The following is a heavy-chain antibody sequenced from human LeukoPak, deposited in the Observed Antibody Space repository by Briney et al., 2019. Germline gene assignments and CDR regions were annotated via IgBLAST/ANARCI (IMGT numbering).Heavy chain of an antibody. J-gene: IGHJ4*02. D-gene: IGHD1-26*01. CDR1: GYTFTGYY. Sequence: ASVKVSCKASGYTFTGYYMHWVRQAPGQGLEWMGWINPNSGGTNYAQKFQGRVTMTRDTSISTAYMELSRLRSDDTAVYYCARARQVAATRYYFDYWGQGTLVTVSS. V-gene: IGHV1-2*02. CDR3: ARARQVAATRYYFDY. CDR2: INPNSGGT.